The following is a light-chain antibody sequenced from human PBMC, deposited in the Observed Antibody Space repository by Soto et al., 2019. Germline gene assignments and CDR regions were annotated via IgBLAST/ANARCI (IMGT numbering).Light chain of an antibody. CDR3: ISYTGSSTSYV. J-gene: IGLJ1*01. Sequence: QSVLTQPASVSGSPGQSITISCTGTSGDIGSYNYVAWYQQFPGKTPKILIYGVSNRPSGVSSRFSGSKSGNTASLTISGLQAEDEADYYCISYTGSSTSYVFGSGTKVTVL. V-gene: IGLV2-14*01. CDR1: SGDIGSYNY. CDR2: GVS.